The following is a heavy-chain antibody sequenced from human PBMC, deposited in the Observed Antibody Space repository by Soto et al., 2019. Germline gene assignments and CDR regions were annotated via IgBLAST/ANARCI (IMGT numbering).Heavy chain of an antibody. CDR1: DDFISSYY. CDR3: ARADYEILTGSYAMDV. CDR2: VSTNGAT. D-gene: IGHD3-9*01. V-gene: IGHV4-4*07. Sequence: SETLSLTCTVSDDFISSYYWNWIRQPAGKGLEWIGRVSTNGATNYNPSLESRVTMSVDTSKNQFSLKLTSVTAADTAVYFCARADYEILTGSYAMDVWGQGTTVTAP. J-gene: IGHJ6*02.